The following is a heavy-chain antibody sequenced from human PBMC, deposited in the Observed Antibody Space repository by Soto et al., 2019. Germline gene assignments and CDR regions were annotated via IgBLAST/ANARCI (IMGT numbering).Heavy chain of an antibody. CDR3: ASVDTSRYYYGMDV. D-gene: IGHD5-18*01. CDR2: ISYDGSNE. Sequence: QVQLVESGGGVVQPGRSLRLCWAASGFTFSSYAMHWVRQAPGKGLEWVAVISYDGSNEYYADYVKGRFTISRDNSKNTLYLQMNSLRAEDTAVYYCASVDTSRYYYGMDVWCQGTTVTVSS. V-gene: IGHV3-30-3*01. CDR1: GFTFSSYA. J-gene: IGHJ6*02.